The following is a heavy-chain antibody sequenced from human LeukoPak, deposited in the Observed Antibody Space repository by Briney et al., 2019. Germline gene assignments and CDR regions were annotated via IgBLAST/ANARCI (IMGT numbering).Heavy chain of an antibody. V-gene: IGHV4-59*01. CDR1: GGSISSYY. D-gene: IGHD2/OR15-2a*01. CDR2: IYDSGST. Sequence: SETLSLTCTVSGGSISSYYWTWIRQPPGKGLEWIGDIYDSGSTRYNTSLESRVTISVDTSKNQFSLKLSSVTAADTAVYYCAKGGSTNFYYGDVWGQGTTVTVSS. CDR3: AKGGSTNFYYGDV. J-gene: IGHJ6*02.